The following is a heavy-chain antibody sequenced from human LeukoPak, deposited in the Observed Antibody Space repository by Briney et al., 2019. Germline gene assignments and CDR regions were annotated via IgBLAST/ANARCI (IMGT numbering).Heavy chain of an antibody. J-gene: IGHJ2*01. Sequence: GASVTVSCKASGGSFNSYAISWVRQPPGQGLEWMGGIIPIFGTANYAQKFQGRVTITADKSTNTAYMELSSLRSEDTAVYYCARSQPLAYFDLWGRGTLVTVSS. CDR1: GGSFNSYA. V-gene: IGHV1-69*06. CDR2: IIPIFGTA. CDR3: ARSQPLAYFDL.